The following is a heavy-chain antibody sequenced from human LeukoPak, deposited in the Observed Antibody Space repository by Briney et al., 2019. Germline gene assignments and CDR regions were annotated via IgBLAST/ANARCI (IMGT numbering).Heavy chain of an antibody. CDR1: GFTFSNYW. Sequence: PGGSLRLSCAVSGFTFSNYWMYWVRQAPGKGLEWVANINQDGSEKYYVDSVKGRFTISRDSAKTSLYLQMNSLRAEDTAVYYCVRGRFNYGWGLDVWGQGTTVTVSS. J-gene: IGHJ6*02. V-gene: IGHV3-7*01. CDR2: INQDGSEK. D-gene: IGHD5-18*01. CDR3: VRGRFNYGWGLDV.